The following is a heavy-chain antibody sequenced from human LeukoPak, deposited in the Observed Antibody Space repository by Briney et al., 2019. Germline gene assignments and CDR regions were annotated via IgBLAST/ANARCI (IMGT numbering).Heavy chain of an antibody. D-gene: IGHD4-11*01. CDR3: AKRQAYSFHY. Sequence: GESLRLSCAASGFTFSTYAMTWVLQAPGGGVEWVSTMDCYFGGTSYADSVKGRFTISRDNPKNTLYMQMNILRADNTAVYYCAKRQAYSFHYCGQGPLVTVSS. J-gene: IGHJ4*02. CDR2: MDCYFGGT. CDR1: GFTFSTYA. V-gene: IGHV3-23*01.